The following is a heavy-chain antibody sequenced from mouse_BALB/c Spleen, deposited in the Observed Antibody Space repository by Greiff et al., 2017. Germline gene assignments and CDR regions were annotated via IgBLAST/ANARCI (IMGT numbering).Heavy chain of an antibody. CDR3: AREGITTVVAYYAMDY. J-gene: IGHJ4*01. D-gene: IGHD1-1*01. Sequence: EVQLVESGGDLVKPGGSLKLSCAASGFTFSSYGMSWVRQTPDKRLEWVATISSGGSYTYYPDSVKGRFTISRDNAKNTLYLQMSSLKSEDTAMYYCAREGITTVVAYYAMDYWGQGTAVTVSA. V-gene: IGHV5-6*01. CDR2: ISSGGSYT. CDR1: GFTFSSYG.